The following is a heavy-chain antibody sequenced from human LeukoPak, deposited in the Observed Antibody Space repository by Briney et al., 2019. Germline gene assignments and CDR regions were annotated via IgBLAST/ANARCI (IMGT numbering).Heavy chain of an antibody. J-gene: IGHJ4*02. CDR3: AKDSNTGGYSFGS. V-gene: IGHV3-43*01. Sequence: GGSLRLSCAASGFTFHHYSMHWVRQPPGKGLEWVSLISWDGGITYYADSVRGRFTISRDNSKNSLSLEMNSLRTEDTALYYCAKDSNTGGYSFGSWGQGTLVAVTS. CDR2: ISWDGGIT. D-gene: IGHD5-12*01. CDR1: GFTFHHYS.